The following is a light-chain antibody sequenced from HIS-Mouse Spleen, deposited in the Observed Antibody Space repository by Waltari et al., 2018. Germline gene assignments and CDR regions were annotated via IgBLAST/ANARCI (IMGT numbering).Light chain of an antibody. Sequence: QSALTQPRSVSGSPGQSVTISCTGTSSAVGGYNHVSWYQQHPGKAPKLMIYDISKRPSGVPDRFSGSKSGNTASLTISGLQAEDEADYYCCSYAGSYTFVVFGGGTKLTVL. J-gene: IGLJ2*01. CDR1: SSAVGGYNH. V-gene: IGLV2-11*01. CDR3: CSYAGSYTFVV. CDR2: DIS.